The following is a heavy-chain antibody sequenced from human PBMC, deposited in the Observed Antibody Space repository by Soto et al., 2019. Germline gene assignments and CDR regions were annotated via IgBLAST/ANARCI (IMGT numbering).Heavy chain of an antibody. CDR2: ISYDGSNK. V-gene: IGHV3-30*03. CDR1: GFTFSSYG. Sequence: PGGSLRLSCAASGFTFSSYGMHWVRQAPGKGLEWVAVISYDGSNKYYADSVKGRFTISRDNSKNTLYLQMNSLRAEDTAVYYCAEAGSYSSSAGYGMDVWGQGTTVTVSS. J-gene: IGHJ6*02. CDR3: AEAGSYSSSAGYGMDV. D-gene: IGHD6-6*01.